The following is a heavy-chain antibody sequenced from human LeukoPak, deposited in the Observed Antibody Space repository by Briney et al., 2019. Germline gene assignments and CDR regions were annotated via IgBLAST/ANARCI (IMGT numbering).Heavy chain of an antibody. V-gene: IGHV3-48*02. Sequence: GGSLRLSCAASGFTFSSYSMNWVRQAPGMGLEWVSYISSSSSTIYYADSVKGRFTISRDNAKNSLYLHMNSLEDEDTAVYYCARGALDFDYWGQGTLVTVSS. CDR2: ISSSSSTI. CDR1: GFTFSSYS. CDR3: ARGALDFDY. J-gene: IGHJ4*02.